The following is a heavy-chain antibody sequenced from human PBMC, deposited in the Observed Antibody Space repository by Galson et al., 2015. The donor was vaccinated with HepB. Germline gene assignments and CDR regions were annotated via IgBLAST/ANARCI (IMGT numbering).Heavy chain of an antibody. Sequence: SVKVSCKASGYTFTSYAISWVRQAPGQGLEWMGGIIPIFGTANYAQKFQGRVTITADESTSTAYMELSSLRSEDTAVYYCASSWFRELSYYYYYMDVWGKGTTVTVSS. V-gene: IGHV1-69*13. J-gene: IGHJ6*03. CDR3: ASSWFRELSYYYYYMDV. D-gene: IGHD3-10*01. CDR2: IIPIFGTA. CDR1: GYTFTSYA.